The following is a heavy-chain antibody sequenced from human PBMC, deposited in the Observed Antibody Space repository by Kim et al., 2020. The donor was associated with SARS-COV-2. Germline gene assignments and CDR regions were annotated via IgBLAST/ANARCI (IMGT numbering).Heavy chain of an antibody. CDR3: AHSPSYNWFDA. CDR2: IYWDNDN. V-gene: IGHV2-5*02. CDR1: GLSLTTYGVS. J-gene: IGHJ5*02. Sequence: SGPTLVNPTQTLTLTCTFSGLSLTTYGVSVGWIRRAPGKALEWLAVIYWDNDNRLSPFLETRLTITQDTSKNQVVLTMTNMDVADTATYFCAHSPSYNWFDAWGQGTLVTVSS.